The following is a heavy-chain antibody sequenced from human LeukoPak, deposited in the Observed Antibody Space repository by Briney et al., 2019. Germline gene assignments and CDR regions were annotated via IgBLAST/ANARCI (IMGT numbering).Heavy chain of an antibody. Sequence: ASVTVSCTASGYTFTGYYMHWVRQAPGQGLEWMGWINPNSGGTNYAQKFQGRVTMTRDTSISTAYMELSRLRSDDTAVYYCARVHYDSTTNAAHFDYWGQGTLVTVSS. CDR2: INPNSGGT. CDR3: ARVHYDSTTNAAHFDY. CDR1: GYTFTGYY. D-gene: IGHD3-22*01. J-gene: IGHJ4*02. V-gene: IGHV1-2*02.